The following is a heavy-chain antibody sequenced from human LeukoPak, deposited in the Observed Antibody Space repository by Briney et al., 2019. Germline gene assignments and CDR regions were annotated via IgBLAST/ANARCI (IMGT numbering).Heavy chain of an antibody. V-gene: IGHV4-59*01. CDR3: ARGGRWFDP. J-gene: IGHJ5*02. CDR2: IYYSGST. Sequence: SETLSLTCTVSDGSISSYYWSWIRQPPGKGLEWIGYIYYSGSTNYNPSLKSRVTISVDTSKNQFSLKLSSVTAADTAVYYCARGGRWFDPWGQGTLVTVSS. CDR1: DGSISSYY.